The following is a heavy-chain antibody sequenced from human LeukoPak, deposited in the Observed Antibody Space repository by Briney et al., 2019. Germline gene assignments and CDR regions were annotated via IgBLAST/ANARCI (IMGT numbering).Heavy chain of an antibody. Sequence: GGSLRLSCAASGFTFSSHWMSWVRQAPGKGLEWVANIRHDGNEKYYVDSVKGRFTISRDNAKNSLFLQISSLRDEDTAVYYCARIRPGYYFDYWGQGTLVTVSS. CDR1: GFTFSSHW. CDR3: ARIRPGYYFDY. J-gene: IGHJ4*02. V-gene: IGHV3-7*02. CDR2: IRHDGNEK.